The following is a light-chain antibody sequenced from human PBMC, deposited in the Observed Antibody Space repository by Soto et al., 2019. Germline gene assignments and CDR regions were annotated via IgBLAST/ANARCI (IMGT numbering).Light chain of an antibody. Sequence: DIQMTQSPSTLPASVGDRVTITCRASQSISVWLAWYQQKAGKAPNLLIYKASRLESGVPSRFSGSGSETEFTLTISGLQPGDSATYYCQQYNSYSPTVGQGTKVDI. CDR2: KAS. J-gene: IGKJ1*01. CDR1: QSISVW. V-gene: IGKV1-5*03. CDR3: QQYNSYSPT.